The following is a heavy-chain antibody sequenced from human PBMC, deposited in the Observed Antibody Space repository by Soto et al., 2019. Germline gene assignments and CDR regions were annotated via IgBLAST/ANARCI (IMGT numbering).Heavy chain of an antibody. V-gene: IGHV3-23*01. CDR2: ISVSDAFI. J-gene: IGHJ4*02. Sequence: PGGSLRLSCAVSGFNVGAFAVNWVRQAPGKGLEWVSGISVSDAFIYYADSVRGRFSISRDASENILYLQMNSLRVDDTALYYCTRETVAGITGLDYWGPGTLVPVSS. D-gene: IGHD1-20*01. CDR1: GFNVGAFA. CDR3: TRETVAGITGLDY.